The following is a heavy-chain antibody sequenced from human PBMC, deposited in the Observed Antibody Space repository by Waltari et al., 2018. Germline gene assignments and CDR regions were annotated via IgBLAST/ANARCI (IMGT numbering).Heavy chain of an antibody. J-gene: IGHJ4*02. D-gene: IGHD5-12*01. CDR2: ISWNSGSI. CDR3: AKDNVRWLEVYYFDY. Sequence: EVQLVESGGGLVQPGRSLRLSCAASGFTFDDYAMPWVRQAPGKGLEWVSGISWNSGSIGYADSVKGRFTIARDNAKNSLYLQMNSLRAEDTALYYCAKDNVRWLEVYYFDYWGQGTLVTVSS. V-gene: IGHV3-9*01. CDR1: GFTFDDYA.